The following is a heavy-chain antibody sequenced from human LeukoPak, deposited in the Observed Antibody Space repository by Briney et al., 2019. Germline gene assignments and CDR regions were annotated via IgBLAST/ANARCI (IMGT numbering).Heavy chain of an antibody. CDR2: IWYDGSKI. V-gene: IGHV3-33*01. D-gene: IGHD3-9*01. J-gene: IGHJ4*02. CDR1: GFTFNTYG. Sequence: GRSLRLSCAASGFTFNTYGMHWVRQAPGKGLEWVALIWYDGSKIYYADSVKGRFTISRDNSKNTLYLQMNSLRAEDTAVYYCARELQYFDILTGYSASDYWGQGTLVTVSS. CDR3: ARELQYFDILTGYSASDY.